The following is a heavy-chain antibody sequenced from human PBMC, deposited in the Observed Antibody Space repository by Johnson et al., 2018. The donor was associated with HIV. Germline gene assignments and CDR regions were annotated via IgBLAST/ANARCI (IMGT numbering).Heavy chain of an antibody. V-gene: IGHV3-11*04. D-gene: IGHD2-21*01. CDR3: ARDVAYCGGDCYSNAFDI. J-gene: IGHJ3*02. CDR1: GFVFSDSH. CDR2: ISSSGNTI. Sequence: QVQLVESGGGLVKPGGSLRLSCAASGFVFSDSHMSWIRQAPGKGLEWISYISSSGNTIYYADSVKGRFTISRDNTKKSLYLKMISLRDEDTAVYYCARDVAYCGGDCYSNAFDIWGQGTMVTVSS.